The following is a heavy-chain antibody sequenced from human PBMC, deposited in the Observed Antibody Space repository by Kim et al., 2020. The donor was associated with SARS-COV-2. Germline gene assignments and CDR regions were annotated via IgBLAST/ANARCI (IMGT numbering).Heavy chain of an antibody. J-gene: IGHJ4*02. D-gene: IGHD3-3*01. V-gene: IGHV4-34*01. Sequence: SLKSRVTISVDTAQNQFYLKLRSVTAADTAVYYCARNYDFWSGCLFDYWGQGTLSTVSS. CDR3: ARNYDFWSGCLFDY.